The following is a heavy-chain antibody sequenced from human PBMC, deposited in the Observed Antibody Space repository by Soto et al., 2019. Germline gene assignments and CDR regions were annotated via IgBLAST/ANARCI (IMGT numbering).Heavy chain of an antibody. CDR1: GGTFSSYA. J-gene: IGHJ4*02. Sequence: ASVKVSCKASGGTFSSYAISWVRQAPGQGLEWMGGIIPIFGTANYAQKFQGRVTITADESTSTAYMELSSLRSEDTAVYYCASGMARTDFDYWGQGTLVTVSS. V-gene: IGHV1-69*13. CDR2: IIPIFGTA. CDR3: ASGMARTDFDY. D-gene: IGHD5-12*01.